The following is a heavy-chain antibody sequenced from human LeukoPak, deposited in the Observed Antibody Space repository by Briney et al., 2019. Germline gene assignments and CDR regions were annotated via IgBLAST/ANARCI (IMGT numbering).Heavy chain of an antibody. CDR1: GYTFTGYY. CDR2: INPNSGGT. V-gene: IGHV1-2*02. CDR3: ARSGVAWISDDYGDYVDY. Sequence: ASVKVSCKASGYTFTGYYMHWVRQAPGQGLEWMGWINPNSGGTNYAQKFQGRVTMTRDTSISTAYMELSRLRSDDTAVYYCARSGVAWISDDYGDYVDYWGQGTLVTVSS. D-gene: IGHD4-17*01. J-gene: IGHJ4*02.